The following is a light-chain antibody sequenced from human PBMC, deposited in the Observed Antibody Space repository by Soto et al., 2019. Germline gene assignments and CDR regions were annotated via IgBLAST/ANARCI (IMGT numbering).Light chain of an antibody. Sequence: QSDLTQPASVSGSPGQSITISCTGTSSDVGGYNYVFWYQHPPGKAPKLMIYGVTNRPSGVSNRFSCSKSGNTASLTISGLQAEDEADYYCPSYTSSSTYVFGTGTKVTVL. J-gene: IGLJ1*01. CDR3: PSYTSSSTYV. V-gene: IGLV2-14*03. CDR2: GVT. CDR1: SSDVGGYNY.